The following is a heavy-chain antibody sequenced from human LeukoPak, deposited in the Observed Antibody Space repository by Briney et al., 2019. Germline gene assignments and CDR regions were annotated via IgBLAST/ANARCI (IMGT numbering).Heavy chain of an antibody. Sequence: SETLSLTCTVSGGSISSYYWSWIRQPAGKGLEWIGRIYTSGSTSYNPSLKSRVTMSVDTSKKQFSLRLSSVTAADTAVYYCARTPIYYFDNSGYYNWGQGTLVTVSS. V-gene: IGHV4-4*07. J-gene: IGHJ4*02. CDR2: IYTSGST. D-gene: IGHD3-22*01. CDR1: GGSISSYY. CDR3: ARTPIYYFDNSGYYN.